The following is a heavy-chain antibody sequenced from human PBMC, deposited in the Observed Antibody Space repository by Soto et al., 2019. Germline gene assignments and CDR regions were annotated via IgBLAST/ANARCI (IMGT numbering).Heavy chain of an antibody. V-gene: IGHV1-18*01. CDR1: WYTYTSYA. J-gene: IGHJ4*02. Sequence: VETSCRASWYTYTSYAISSVRQAPGQGLEWMGWVSAYNGNTNVSQNLQGRVTMTTDTSTSTAYMELRSLRSDDTAVYYCARVASQFGELPTLWGQGTPVTVSS. CDR3: ARVASQFGELPTL. D-gene: IGHD3-10*01. CDR2: VSAYNGNT.